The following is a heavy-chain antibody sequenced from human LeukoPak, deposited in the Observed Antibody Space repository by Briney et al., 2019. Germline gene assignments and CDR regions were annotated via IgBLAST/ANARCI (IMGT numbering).Heavy chain of an antibody. D-gene: IGHD2-2*01. CDR3: ARDIVVVPAAMAYYYYGMDV. Sequence: APVKDSCKASGYTFTSYGISGVRQAPGQGLEWMGWISAYDGNTNYAQKLQGRVTMTTDTSTSTAYMELRSLRSDDTAVYYCARDIVVVPAAMAYYYYGMDVCGQGATVADSS. CDR1: GYTFTSYG. CDR2: ISAYDGNT. J-gene: IGHJ6*02. V-gene: IGHV1-18*01.